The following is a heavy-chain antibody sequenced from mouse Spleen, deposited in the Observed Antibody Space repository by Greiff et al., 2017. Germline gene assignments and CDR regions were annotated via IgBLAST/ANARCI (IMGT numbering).Heavy chain of an antibody. D-gene: IGHD2-2*01. Sequence: EVQLVESGPGLVKPSQSLSLTCSVTGYSITSGYYWNWIRQFPGNKLEWMGYISYDGSNNYNPSLKNRISITRDTSKNQFFLKLNSVTTEDTATYYCAREEIYYGYVFAYWGQGTLVTVSA. V-gene: IGHV3-6*01. J-gene: IGHJ3*01. CDR3: AREEIYYGYVFAY. CDR1: GYSITSGYY. CDR2: ISYDGSN.